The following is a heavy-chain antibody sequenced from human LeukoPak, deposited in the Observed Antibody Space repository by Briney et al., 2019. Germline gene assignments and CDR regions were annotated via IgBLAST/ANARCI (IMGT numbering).Heavy chain of an antibody. CDR2: IRYDGSNK. J-gene: IGHJ4*02. D-gene: IGHD2-2*01. Sequence: GGSLRLSCAASGFTFSSYGMHWVRQAPGKGLEWVAFIRYDGSNKYYADSVKGRFTISRNNSKNTLYLQMNSLGAEDTAVYYCAKDHLYGPSNRYCSSTSCHGDYFDYWGQGTLVTVSS. CDR1: GFTFSSYG. V-gene: IGHV3-30*02. CDR3: AKDHLYGPSNRYCSSTSCHGDYFDY.